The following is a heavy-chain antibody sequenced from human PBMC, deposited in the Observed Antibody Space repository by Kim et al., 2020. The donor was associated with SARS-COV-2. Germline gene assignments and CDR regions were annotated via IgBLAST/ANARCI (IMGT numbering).Heavy chain of an antibody. D-gene: IGHD6-13*01. CDR3: AKDAREIALFTYSMDF. V-gene: IGHV3-9*01. CDR2: ICWNSGFI. Sequence: GGSLRLSCEASGFTFKFYTMHWVRQAPGKGLEWVSGICWNSGFINYADSVKGRFTISRDNAKNSLYLQMNSLTTEDTAVYFCAKDAREIALFTYSMDFWG. CDR1: GFTFKFYT. J-gene: IGHJ6*03.